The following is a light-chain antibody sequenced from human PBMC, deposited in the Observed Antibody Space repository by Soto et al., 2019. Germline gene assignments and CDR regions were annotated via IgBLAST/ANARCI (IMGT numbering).Light chain of an antibody. V-gene: IGKV1-5*01. CDR3: QQYDSYSWT. J-gene: IGKJ1*01. CDR1: QSISTW. Sequence: DIEIPQSPSTLSASVPASVSITCRASQSISTWLACYQQQPPKAPNLLIYDASSFEGGVTPRCSGSGSGTEFSLSISSLQPDDFATYYCQQYDSYSWTFGQGTKVDIK. CDR2: DAS.